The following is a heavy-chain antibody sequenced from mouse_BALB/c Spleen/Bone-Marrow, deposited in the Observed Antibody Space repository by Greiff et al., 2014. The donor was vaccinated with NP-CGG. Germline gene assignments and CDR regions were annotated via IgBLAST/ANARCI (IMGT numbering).Heavy chain of an antibody. CDR2: IDPANGNS. CDR1: GFNINDTY. J-gene: IGHJ2*01. D-gene: IGHD1-1*01. Sequence: EVQLQQSGAELVKPGASVKLSCTASGFNINDTYMHWVKQRPAQGLEWIGRIDPANGNSKYDPKFKGKATITADTSSNTAYLQLSSLTSEDTAVYYCAFITTVVEYYFDYWGQGTTLTVSS. CDR3: AFITTVVEYYFDY. V-gene: IGHV14-3*02.